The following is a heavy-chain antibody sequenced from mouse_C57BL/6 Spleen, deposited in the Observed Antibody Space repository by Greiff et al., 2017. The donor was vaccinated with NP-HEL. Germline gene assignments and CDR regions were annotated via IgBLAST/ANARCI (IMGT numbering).Heavy chain of an antibody. CDR1: GYTFTSYT. J-gene: IGHJ1*03. V-gene: IGHV1-4*01. D-gene: IGHD4-1*01. CDR3: ARSGTGRVLYWYFDV. CDR2: INPSSGYT. Sequence: QVQLQQSGAELARPGASVKMSCKASGYTFTSYTMHWVKQRPGQGLEWIGYINPSSGYTKYNQKFKDKATLTADKSSSTAYMQLSSLTSEDSAVYYCARSGTGRVLYWYFDVWGTGTTVTVSS.